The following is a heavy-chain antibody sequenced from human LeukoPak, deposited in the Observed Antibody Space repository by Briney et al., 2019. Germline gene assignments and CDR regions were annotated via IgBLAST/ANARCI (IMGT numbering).Heavy chain of an antibody. CDR3: ARDMNDFWSGYQNAFDI. D-gene: IGHD3-3*01. J-gene: IGHJ3*02. V-gene: IGHV3-21*01. Sequence: PGGSLRLSCAASGFTFSSYSMNWVRQAPGKGLEWVSSISSSSSYIYYADSVKGRFTIYIDNAKNSLYLQMNSLRAEDTAVYYCARDMNDFWSGYQNAFDIWGQGTMVTVSS. CDR2: ISSSSSYI. CDR1: GFTFSSYS.